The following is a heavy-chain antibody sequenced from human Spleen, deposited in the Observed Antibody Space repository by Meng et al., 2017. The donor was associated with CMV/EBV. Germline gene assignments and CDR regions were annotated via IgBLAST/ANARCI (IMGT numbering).Heavy chain of an antibody. CDR1: GYTFTSYY. V-gene: IGHV1-46*01. D-gene: IGHD5/OR15-5a*01. CDR2: INPSGGST. Sequence: ASVKVSCKASGYTFTSYYMHWVRQAPGQGLEWMGIINPSGGSTSYAQKFLGRVIMTRDTYTSTVYLELSRLRSEDTDVFYCARASGFRVYHYGMDVWGHGTTVTVSS. CDR3: ARASGFRVYHYGMDV. J-gene: IGHJ6*02.